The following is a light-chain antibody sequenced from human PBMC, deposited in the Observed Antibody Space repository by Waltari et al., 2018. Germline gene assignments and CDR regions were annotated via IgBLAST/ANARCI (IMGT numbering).Light chain of an antibody. V-gene: IGKV2-28*01. CDR2: LGS. CDR3: MQALQTPT. Sequence: EIELTQSPLSLPVTPGEPASISCRSSQSLLHSNGYNYLDWYLQKSGQSPQLLIYLGSSRASGVPDRFSGSGSGTEFTLKISRVEAGDVGVYFCMQALQTPTFGQGTKV. J-gene: IGKJ1*01. CDR1: QSLLHSNGYNY.